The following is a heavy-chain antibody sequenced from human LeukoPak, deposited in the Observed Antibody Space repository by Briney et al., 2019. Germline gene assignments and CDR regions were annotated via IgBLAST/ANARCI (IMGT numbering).Heavy chain of an antibody. CDR3: ARQDTAMVDAFDI. D-gene: IGHD5-18*01. CDR2: IYPGDSDT. CDR1: GYSSTTYW. Sequence: GESLKISCKGSGYSSTTYWIAWVRQTPGRGLEWMGSIYPGDSDTRYSPSFQDQVTLSADKSMSTAYMELSRLKASDTAMYYCARQDTAMVDAFDIWGQGTMVTVSS. V-gene: IGHV5-51*01. J-gene: IGHJ3*02.